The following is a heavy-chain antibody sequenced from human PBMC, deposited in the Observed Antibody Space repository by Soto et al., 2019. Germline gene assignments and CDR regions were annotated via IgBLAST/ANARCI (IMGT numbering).Heavy chain of an antibody. J-gene: IGHJ2*01. CDR2: IIPIFGTG. Sequence: QVELVQSGAEVKKPGSSVKVSCQASEDTFRNYAISWVRQAPGQGLEWMGGIIPIFGTGNYAQKFQGRVINTADTSTNTVYLELSSLRSEDTAVYYCASTKYDSSAYYYWYLGLWGRGTLVTVSS. CDR1: EDTFRNYA. D-gene: IGHD3-22*01. CDR3: ASTKYDSSAYYYWYLGL. V-gene: IGHV1-69*06.